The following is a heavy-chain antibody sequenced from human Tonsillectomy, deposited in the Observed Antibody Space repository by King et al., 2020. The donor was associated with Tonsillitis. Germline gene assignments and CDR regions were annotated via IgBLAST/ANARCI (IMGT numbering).Heavy chain of an antibody. V-gene: IGHV4-4*07. CDR2: IYTSGTT. D-gene: IGHD1-14*01. J-gene: IGHJ4*02. Sequence: PLQESGPGLVKPSETLSLTCTVSGGSISRYCWSWIRQPAGKGLEWIGHIYTSGTTNYNPSLKSRVTMSVDTSKNQFFLKLSSVTAADTAVYYCARDSRIRPLPEDYFDYWGQGTLVTVSS. CDR3: ARDSRIRPLPEDYFDY. CDR1: GGSISRYC.